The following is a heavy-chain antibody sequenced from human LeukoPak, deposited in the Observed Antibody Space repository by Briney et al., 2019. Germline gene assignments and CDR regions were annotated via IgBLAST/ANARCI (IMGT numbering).Heavy chain of an antibody. Sequence: GGSLRLSCAASGFTFSSYSMNWVRQAPGKGLEWVSSISSSSSYIYYADPVKGRFTISRDNAKNSLYLQMNSLRAEDTAVYYCARGGIQLWSDYWGQGTLVTVSS. J-gene: IGHJ4*02. V-gene: IGHV3-21*01. D-gene: IGHD5-18*01. CDR1: GFTFSSYS. CDR2: ISSSSSYI. CDR3: ARGGIQLWSDY.